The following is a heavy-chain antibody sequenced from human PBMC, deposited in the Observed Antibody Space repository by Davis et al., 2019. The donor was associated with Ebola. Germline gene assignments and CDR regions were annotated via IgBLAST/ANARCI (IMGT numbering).Heavy chain of an antibody. CDR2: INSDGSST. Sequence: HTGGSLRLSCAASGFTFSSYWMHWVRQAPGKGLVWVSRINSDGSSTSYADSVKGRFTISRDNAKNTLYQQMNSLRAEDTAVYYCARGGLTIFGVVTSDYYGMDVWGQGTPVTVSS. J-gene: IGHJ6*02. D-gene: IGHD3-3*01. V-gene: IGHV3-74*01. CDR1: GFTFSSYW. CDR3: ARGGLTIFGVVTSDYYGMDV.